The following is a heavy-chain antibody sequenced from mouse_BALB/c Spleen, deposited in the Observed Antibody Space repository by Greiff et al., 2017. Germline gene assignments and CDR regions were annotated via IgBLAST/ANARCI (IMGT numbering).Heavy chain of an antibody. CDR1: GFSLTSYD. V-gene: IGHV2-9-2*01. D-gene: IGHD1-2*01. Sequence: QVQLQQSGPGLVAPSQSLSITCTVSGFSLTSYDISWIRQPPGKGLEWLGVIWTGGGTNYNSAFMSRLSISKDNSKSQVFLKMNSLQTDDTAIYYCVRDRGLRLPFAYWGQGTLVTVSA. CDR2: IWTGGGT. J-gene: IGHJ3*01. CDR3: VRDRGLRLPFAY.